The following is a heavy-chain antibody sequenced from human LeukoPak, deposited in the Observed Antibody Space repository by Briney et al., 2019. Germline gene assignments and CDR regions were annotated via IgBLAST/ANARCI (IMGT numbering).Heavy chain of an antibody. CDR3: ATMGYCSGGTCPYYFKY. Sequence: GASVKVSCKASGYTFTGYYMHWVRQAPGQGLEWMGWINPNNGGTNYAQNFQGRVTMTRDTSISTAYMELSRLTSDDTAVYYCATMGYCSGGTCPYYFKYWGQGTLVIVSS. CDR2: INPNNGGT. J-gene: IGHJ4*02. CDR1: GYTFTGYY. D-gene: IGHD2-15*01. V-gene: IGHV1-2*02.